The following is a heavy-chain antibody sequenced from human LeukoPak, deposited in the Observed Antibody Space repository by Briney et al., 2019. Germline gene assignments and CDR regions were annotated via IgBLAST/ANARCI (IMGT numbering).Heavy chain of an antibody. D-gene: IGHD2-8*01. J-gene: IGHJ5*02. CDR3: ARGGPLYSP. Sequence: SETLSLTCTVSGGSISSYYWSWIRQSPVKGLEWLGSIYHSGSTYYNPSLKSRVTISVDTSKNQFSLKLSSVTAADTAVYYCARGGPLYSPWGQGTLVTVSS. CDR2: IYHSGST. V-gene: IGHV4-59*08. CDR1: GGSISSYY.